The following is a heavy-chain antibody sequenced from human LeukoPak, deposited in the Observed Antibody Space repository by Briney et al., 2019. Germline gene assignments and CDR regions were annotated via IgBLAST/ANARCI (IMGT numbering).Heavy chain of an antibody. CDR1: GGSFSGYY. CDR3: ARHPFATPFDH. CDR2: INHSGST. V-gene: IGHV4-34*01. Sequence: SETLSLTCAVYGGSFSGYYWSWIRQPPGKGLEWIGEINHSGSTNYNPSLKSRVTISVDTSKNQFSLKLNSVTAADTAVYYCARHPFATPFDHWGQGTLVTVSS. J-gene: IGHJ4*02. D-gene: IGHD2-15*01.